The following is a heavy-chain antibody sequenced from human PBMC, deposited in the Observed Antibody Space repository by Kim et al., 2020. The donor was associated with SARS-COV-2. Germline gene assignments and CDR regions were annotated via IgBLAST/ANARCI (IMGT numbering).Heavy chain of an antibody. J-gene: IGHJ4*02. CDR2: INSDGSST. CDR3: ARGVLSDYYDSSGPDNY. CDR1: GFTFSSYW. Sequence: GGSLRLSCAASGFTFSSYWMHWVRQAPGKGLVWVSRINSDGSSTSYADSVKGRFTISRDNAKNTLYLQMNSLRAEDTAVYYCARGVLSDYYDSSGPDNYWGQGTLVTVSS. D-gene: IGHD3-22*01. V-gene: IGHV3-74*01.